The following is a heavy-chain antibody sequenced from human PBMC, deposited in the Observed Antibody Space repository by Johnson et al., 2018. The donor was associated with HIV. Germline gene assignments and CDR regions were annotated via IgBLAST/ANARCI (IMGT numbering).Heavy chain of an antibody. J-gene: IGHJ3*02. Sequence: MLLVESGGGVVQPGRSLRLSCAASGFTFDDYGMSWVRQAPGKGLEWVSGINWNGGSTGYADSVTGRFTISRDNAKNSLYLQMNSLRAEDTALYYCTRGRLTYYYDSSGDDAFDIWGQGTMVTVSS. D-gene: IGHD3-22*01. CDR3: TRGRLTYYYDSSGDDAFDI. CDR1: GFTFDDYG. CDR2: INWNGGST. V-gene: IGHV3-20*04.